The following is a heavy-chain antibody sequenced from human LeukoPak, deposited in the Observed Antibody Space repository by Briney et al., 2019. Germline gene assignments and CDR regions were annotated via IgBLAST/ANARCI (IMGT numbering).Heavy chain of an antibody. J-gene: IGHJ3*02. Sequence: PSGTLSFTCAVSGGSISSSNWWSWVRQPPGKGLEWIGEIYHSGSTNYNPSLKSRVTISVDKSKNQFSLKLSSVTAADTAVYYCARQEGSSWYGDAFDIWGQGTMVTVSS. CDR2: IYHSGST. V-gene: IGHV4-4*02. CDR3: ARQEGSSWYGDAFDI. D-gene: IGHD6-13*01. CDR1: GGSISSSNW.